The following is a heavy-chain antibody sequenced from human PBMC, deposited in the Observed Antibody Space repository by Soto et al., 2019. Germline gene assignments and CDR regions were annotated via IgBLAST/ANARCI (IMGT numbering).Heavy chain of an antibody. CDR2: ISYDGSNK. V-gene: IGHV3-30-3*01. Sequence: QPGGSLRLSCAASGFTFCSYSMHWVRQAPGKGLERVAVISYDGSNKYYADSVKGRFTISRDNSKNTLYLQMNSLRAEDTAVYYCAGGGYCTSTSCYLNWFDPWGQGTLVTVSS. J-gene: IGHJ5*02. D-gene: IGHD2-2*01. CDR1: GFTFCSYS. CDR3: AGGGYCTSTSCYLNWFDP.